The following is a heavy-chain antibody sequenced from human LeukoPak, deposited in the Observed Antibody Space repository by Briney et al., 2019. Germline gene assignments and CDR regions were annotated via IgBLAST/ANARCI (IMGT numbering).Heavy chain of an antibody. CDR3: AKDRWRDGSSSFDN. V-gene: IGHV1-18*01. D-gene: IGHD6-6*01. CDR2: ISTYNGNT. J-gene: IGHJ4*02. Sequence: ASVKVSCKASGGTFSSYAISWVRQAPGQGLEWMGWISTYNGNTNYAQKLQGRVTMTTDTSTSTAYMELRSLRSDDTAVYYCAKDRWRDGSSSFDNWGQGTLVTVSS. CDR1: GGTFSSYA.